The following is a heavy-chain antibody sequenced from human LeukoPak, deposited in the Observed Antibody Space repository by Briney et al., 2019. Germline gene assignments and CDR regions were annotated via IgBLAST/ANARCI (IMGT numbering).Heavy chain of an antibody. Sequence: GGSLRLSCVGSGFTFRSHAMSWVRQAPEKGLEFVSGIYENGGTTYYADSVKGRFSISRDNSKNTLYLQMNSLRAEDTAVYYCTRRYFDLWGQGTLVTVSS. CDR3: TRRYFDL. J-gene: IGHJ4*02. CDR1: GFTFRSHA. CDR2: IYENGGTT. V-gene: IGHV3-23*01.